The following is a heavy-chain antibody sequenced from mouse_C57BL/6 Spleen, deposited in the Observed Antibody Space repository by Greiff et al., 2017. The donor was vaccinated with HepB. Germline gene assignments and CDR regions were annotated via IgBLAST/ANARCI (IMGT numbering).Heavy chain of an antibody. V-gene: IGHV10-1*01. CDR3: VRQGTCAWFAY. J-gene: IGHJ3*01. CDR1: GFSFNTYA. Sequence: EVQGVESGGGLVQPKGSLKLSCAASGFSFNTYAMNWVRQAPGKGLEWVARIRSKSNNYATYYADSVKDRFTISRDDSESMLYLQMNNLKTEDTAMYYCVRQGTCAWFAYWGQGTLVTVSA. CDR2: IRSKSNNYAT.